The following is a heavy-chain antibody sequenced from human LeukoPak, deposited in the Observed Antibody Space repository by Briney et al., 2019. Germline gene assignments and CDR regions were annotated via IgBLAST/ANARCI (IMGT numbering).Heavy chain of an antibody. D-gene: IGHD3-16*02. CDR1: GGSISSYY. CDR3: ARGQDYDYVWGSYRPFDY. Sequence: SETLSLTCTVSGGSISSYYWSWIRQPPGKGLEWIGYIYYSGSTNYNPSLKSRVTISVDTSKSQFSLKLSSVTAADTAVYYCARGQDYDYVWGSYRPFDYWGQGTLVTVSS. CDR2: IYYSGST. V-gene: IGHV4-59*01. J-gene: IGHJ4*02.